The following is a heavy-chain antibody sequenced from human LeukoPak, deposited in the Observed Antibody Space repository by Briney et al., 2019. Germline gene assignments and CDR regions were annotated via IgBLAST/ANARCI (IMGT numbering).Heavy chain of an antibody. V-gene: IGHV4-4*07. CDR2: IYTSGST. D-gene: IGHD6-13*01. CDR1: GGSISSYY. CDR3: ARDRSSSYTRDWFDP. Sequence: PSETLSLTCTVSGGSISSYYWSWIRQPAGKGLEWIGRIYTSGSTNYNPSLKSRVTMSVDTSKNQFSLKLSSVTAADTAVYYCARDRSSSYTRDWFDPWGQGVLVTVSS. J-gene: IGHJ5*02.